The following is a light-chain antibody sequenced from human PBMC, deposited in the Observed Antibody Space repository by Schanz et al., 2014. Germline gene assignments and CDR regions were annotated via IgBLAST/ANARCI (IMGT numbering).Light chain of an antibody. V-gene: IGLV1-40*01. CDR2: GNN. CDR1: SSNIGAAYH. Sequence: QSVLTQPPSVSGDPGQRVTISCTGSSSNIGAAYHVHWYQQLPGTAPKLLIYGNNNRASGVPDRFSGSKSDTSASLAITGLQAEDEADYYCGTWDTRLSAWVFGGGTKLTVL. CDR3: GTWDTRLSAWV. J-gene: IGLJ3*02.